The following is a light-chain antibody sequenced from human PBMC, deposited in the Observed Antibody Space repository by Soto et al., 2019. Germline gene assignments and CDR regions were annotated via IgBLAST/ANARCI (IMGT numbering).Light chain of an antibody. CDR3: SSYISSSTLV. Sequence: QSVLTQPASVSGSPGQSITISCTGTSSDVGGYNYVSWYQQHPGKAPKLMIYEVNNRPSGVSNRFSGSKSGNTASLTISALQAEDEADYHCSSYISSSTLVFGTGTKLTVL. CDR2: EVN. V-gene: IGLV2-14*01. J-gene: IGLJ1*01. CDR1: SSDVGGYNY.